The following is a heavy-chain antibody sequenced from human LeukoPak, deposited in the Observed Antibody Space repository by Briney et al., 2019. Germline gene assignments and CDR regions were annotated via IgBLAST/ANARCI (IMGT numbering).Heavy chain of an antibody. CDR1: GYTFTSYG. CDR3: AELRFGEDGHYGMDV. J-gene: IGHJ6*02. Sequence: ASVKVSCKASGYTFTSYGISWVRQAPRQGLEWMGWISAYNGNTNYAQKLQGRVTMTTDTSTSTAYMELRSLRSDDTAVYYCAELRFGEDGHYGMDVWGQGTTVTVSS. V-gene: IGHV1-18*01. D-gene: IGHD3-10*01. CDR2: ISAYNGNT.